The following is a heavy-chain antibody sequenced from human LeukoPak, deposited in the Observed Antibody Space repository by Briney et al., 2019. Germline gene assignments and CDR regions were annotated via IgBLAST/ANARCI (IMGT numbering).Heavy chain of an antibody. CDR1: AGSICSYY. J-gene: IGHJ4*02. V-gene: IGHV4-59*12. D-gene: IGHD5-18*01. Sequence: SETLSLICTVSAGSICSYYWIWIRQPPGKELVWMGYIYYRGSTNYNPSLKSRVTISVDTSKNQFSLKLRTVTAADTAVYYCARVWYSYGYFDYWGQGTLVTVSS. CDR3: ARVWYSYGYFDY. CDR2: IYYRGST.